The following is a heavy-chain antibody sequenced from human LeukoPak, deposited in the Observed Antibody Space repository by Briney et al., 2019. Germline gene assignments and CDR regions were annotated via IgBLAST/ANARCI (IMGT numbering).Heavy chain of an antibody. D-gene: IGHD2-2*01. CDR1: GCSINNYD. J-gene: IGHJ5*01. CDR2: ISASGGTT. CDR3: ATEPQEYCSSTSCPNWFDS. Sequence: WGSLSLTCTASGCSINNYDLSWVRQPPGKGLEWVSAISASGGTTYYAYSVKGRFTMSRYNSEHTLFLQLNSLRAEDTGVYYCATEPQEYCSSTSCPNWFDSWGQGTLVTVSS. V-gene: IGHV3-23*01.